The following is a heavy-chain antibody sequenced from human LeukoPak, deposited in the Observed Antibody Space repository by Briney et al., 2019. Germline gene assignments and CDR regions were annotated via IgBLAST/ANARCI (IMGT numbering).Heavy chain of an antibody. J-gene: IGHJ4*02. D-gene: IGHD3-10*01. CDR1: RYSTTTIRR. V-gene: IGHV4-28*01. Sequence: SPTLSLTSAVSRYSTTTIRRRRSTPQPPRKELQSIRYIYQPGTTSYKPSRQSRLTMSLQPSKNQFSLQLSSLTAVDTAVYYCPRKENVYYYFDYWGQGTLVTVSS. CDR3: PRKENVYYYFDY. CDR2: IYQPGTT.